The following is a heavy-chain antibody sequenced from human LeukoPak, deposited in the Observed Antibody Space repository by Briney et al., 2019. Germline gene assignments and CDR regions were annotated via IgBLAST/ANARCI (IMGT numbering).Heavy chain of an antibody. V-gene: IGHV6-1*01. Sequence: SQTLSLTRAISGDSVSSNSAAWNWIRQSPSRGLEWLGRTYSRSKLYNDYAVSVKSRITINPDTSKNQFSLQLNSVTPEDTAVYYCAGGTSSGWYYSFDYWGQGTLVTVSS. D-gene: IGHD6-19*01. CDR3: AGGTSSGWYYSFDY. CDR1: GDSVSSNSAA. CDR2: TYSRSKLYN. J-gene: IGHJ4*02.